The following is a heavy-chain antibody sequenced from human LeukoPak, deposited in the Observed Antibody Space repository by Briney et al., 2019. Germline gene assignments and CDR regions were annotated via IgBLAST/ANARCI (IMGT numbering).Heavy chain of an antibody. Sequence: SGGSLRLSCAASGFTFSSYEMNWVRQAPGKGLEWVSYISSSGSPIYYADSVKGRFTISRDNAKNSLYLQMNSLRADDTAVYYCARVLGIVGGWGQGTLVTVSS. J-gene: IGHJ4*02. CDR3: ARVLGIVGG. D-gene: IGHD1-26*01. V-gene: IGHV3-48*03. CDR2: ISSSGSPI. CDR1: GFTFSSYE.